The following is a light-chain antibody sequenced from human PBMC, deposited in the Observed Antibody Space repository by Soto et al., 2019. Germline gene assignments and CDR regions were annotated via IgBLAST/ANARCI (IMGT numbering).Light chain of an antibody. J-gene: IGLJ3*02. V-gene: IGLV2-8*01. CDR1: SSDVGGYNY. CDR3: SSFAGMNNLWV. CDR2: EVS. Sequence: QSALTQPPSASGSPGQSVTISCTGTSSDVGGYNYVSWYQQHPGKAPKPMISEVSKRPSGVPDRFSGSKSDNTASLTVSGLQAEDEADYYCSSFAGMNNLWVLGGGTKLTVL.